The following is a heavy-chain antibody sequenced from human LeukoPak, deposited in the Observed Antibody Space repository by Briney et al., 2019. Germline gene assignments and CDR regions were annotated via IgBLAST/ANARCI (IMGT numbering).Heavy chain of an antibody. J-gene: IGHJ5*02. V-gene: IGHV1-2*02. CDR1: GHTFTGYY. CDR3: ARDGGSGGNWFDP. Sequence: GASVKVSCKASGHTFTGYYMHWVRQAPGQGLEWMGWINPNSGGTNYAQKFRGRVTMTRDTSISTAYMELSRLRSDDTAVYYCARDGGSGGNWFDPWGQGTLVTVSS. CDR2: INPNSGGT. D-gene: IGHD3-10*01.